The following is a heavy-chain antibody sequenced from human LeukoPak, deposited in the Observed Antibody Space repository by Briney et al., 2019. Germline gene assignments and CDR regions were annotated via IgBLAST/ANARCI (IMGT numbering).Heavy chain of an antibody. CDR3: ARDASSIAATYNWFDP. Sequence: ASVKVSCKASGYTFTSYYMHWVRQAPGQGLEWMGIINPSGGSTSYAQKFQGRVTMTRDMSTSTVYMELSSLRSEDTAVYYCARDASSIAATYNWFDPWGQGTLVTVSS. D-gene: IGHD6-6*01. J-gene: IGHJ5*02. CDR2: INPSGGST. V-gene: IGHV1-46*01. CDR1: GYTFTSYY.